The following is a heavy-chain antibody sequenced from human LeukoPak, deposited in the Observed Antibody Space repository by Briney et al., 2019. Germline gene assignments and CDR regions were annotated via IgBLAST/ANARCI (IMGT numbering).Heavy chain of an antibody. CDR1: RDSFRSSGYY. CDR2: IHNSGNT. D-gene: IGHD4-17*01. Sequence: ETLPLTCTVSRDSFRSSGYYRGWIRQPPGKALERIGTIHNSGNTYYNPSLKGRVAIFGDTSKNQFSLNLSSVTAADTAMYYCARTSTVTTRWFDRWGQGTLATVSS. CDR3: ARTSTVTTRWFDR. J-gene: IGHJ5*02. V-gene: IGHV4-39*01.